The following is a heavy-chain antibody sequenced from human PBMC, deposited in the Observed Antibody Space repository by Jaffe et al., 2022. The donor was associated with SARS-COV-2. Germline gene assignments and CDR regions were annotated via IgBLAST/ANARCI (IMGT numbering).Heavy chain of an antibody. CDR2: ISSSSSTI. J-gene: IGHJ4*02. CDR3: ARAHYDILTGYYNDY. D-gene: IGHD3-9*01. V-gene: IGHV3-48*02. CDR1: GFTFSSYS. Sequence: EVQLVESGGGLVQPGGSLRLSCAASGFTFSSYSMNWVRQAPGKGLEWVSYISSSSSTIYYADSVKGRFTISRDNAKNSLYLQMNSLRDEDTAVYYCARAHYDILTGYYNDYWGQGTLVTVSS.